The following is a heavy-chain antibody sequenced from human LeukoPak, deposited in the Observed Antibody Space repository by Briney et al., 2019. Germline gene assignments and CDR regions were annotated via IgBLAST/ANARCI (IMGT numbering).Heavy chain of an antibody. Sequence: ASVKVSCEVSGYTLTELSMHWVRQAPGKGLEWMGGFDPEDGETIYAQKFQGRVTMTEDTSTDTAYMELSSLRSEDTAVYYCATVRPRTTYYYYYGMDVWGQGTTVTVSS. J-gene: IGHJ6*02. CDR1: GYTLTELS. D-gene: IGHD1-7*01. V-gene: IGHV1-24*01. CDR2: FDPEDGET. CDR3: ATVRPRTTYYYYYGMDV.